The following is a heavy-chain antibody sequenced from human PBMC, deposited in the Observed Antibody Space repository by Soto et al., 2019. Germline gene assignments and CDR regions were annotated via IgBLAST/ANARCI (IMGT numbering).Heavy chain of an antibody. V-gene: IGHV3-7*01. CDR1: GFTFSDSW. D-gene: IGHD1-26*01. Sequence: GGSLRLSCTASGFTFSDSWLSWVRQAPGKGLEWVANIRGDGGDRNYADSVKGRFTISRDNAKNSLFLQMNSLRVEDTAVYYCAKLVGATFDAFDIWGQGTMVTVSS. CDR3: AKLVGATFDAFDI. CDR2: IRGDGGDR. J-gene: IGHJ3*02.